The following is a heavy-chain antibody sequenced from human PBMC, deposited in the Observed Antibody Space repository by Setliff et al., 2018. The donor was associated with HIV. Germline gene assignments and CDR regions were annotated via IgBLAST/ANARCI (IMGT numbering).Heavy chain of an antibody. CDR3: ARVPFTTGFDY. CDR1: GGSMSSYY. CDR2: IYYSGST. J-gene: IGHJ4*02. D-gene: IGHD3-3*01. V-gene: IGHV4-59*08. Sequence: SETLSLTCTVSGGSMSSYYWSWIRQPPGKGLEWVGYIYYSGSTNYNPSLKSRVSISVDTSKNHFSLKLSSVTAADTAVFYCARVPFTTGFDYWGQGILVTVSS.